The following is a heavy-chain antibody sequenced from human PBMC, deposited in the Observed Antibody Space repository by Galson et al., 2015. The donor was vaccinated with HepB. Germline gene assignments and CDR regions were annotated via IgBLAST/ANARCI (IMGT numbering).Heavy chain of an antibody. CDR1: GFTFSSYA. CDR2: ISYDGSNK. J-gene: IGHJ4*02. Sequence: SLRLSCAASGFTFSSYAMHWVRQAPGKGLEWVAVISYDGSNKYYADSVKGRFTISRDNSKNTLYLQMNSLRAEDTAVYYCAREGSYGTIGYWGQGTLVTVSS. CDR3: AREGSYGTIGY. D-gene: IGHD5-18*01. V-gene: IGHV3-30*04.